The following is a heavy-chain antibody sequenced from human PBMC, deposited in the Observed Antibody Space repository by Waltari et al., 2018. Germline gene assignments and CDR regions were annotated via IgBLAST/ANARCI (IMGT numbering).Heavy chain of an antibody. CDR2: ISSISSYI. CDR3: ARPPRTTVTTFLI. CDR1: GFTFSSYS. J-gene: IGHJ3*02. D-gene: IGHD4-17*01. Sequence: EVQLVESGGGLVKPGGSLRLSCAASGFTFSSYSMNWVRQAPGKGLEWVSSISSISSYIYYADSVKGRFTISRDNAKNSLYLQMNSLRAEDTAVYYCARPPRTTVTTFLIWGQGTMVTVSS. V-gene: IGHV3-21*01.